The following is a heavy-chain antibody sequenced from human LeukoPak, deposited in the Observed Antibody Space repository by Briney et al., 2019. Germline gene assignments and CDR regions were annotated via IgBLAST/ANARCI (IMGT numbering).Heavy chain of an antibody. V-gene: IGHV4-4*09. CDR3: ARWPQRRGWFDP. D-gene: IGHD2-2*01. CDR2: IYTSGST. CDR1: GGSISSYY. Sequence: SETLSLTCTVSGGSISSYYWSWIRQPPGKGLEWIGYIYTSGSTNYNPSLKSRVTISVDTSKNQFSLKLSSVTAADTAVYYCARWPQRRGWFDPWGQGTLVTVSS. J-gene: IGHJ5*02.